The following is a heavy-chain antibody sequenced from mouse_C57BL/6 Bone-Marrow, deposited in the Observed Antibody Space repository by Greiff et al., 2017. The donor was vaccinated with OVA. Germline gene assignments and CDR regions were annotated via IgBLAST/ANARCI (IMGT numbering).Heavy chain of an antibody. CDR1: GFTFSSYA. Sequence: EVKLQESGEGLVKPGGSLKLSCAASGFTFSSYAMSWVRQTPEKRLEWVAYISSGGDYIYYADTVKGRFTISRDNARNTLYLQMSSLKSEDTAMYYCTRDDYDDEDGIDYWGQGTTLTVSS. J-gene: IGHJ2*01. V-gene: IGHV5-9-1*02. D-gene: IGHD2-4*01. CDR2: ISSGGDYI. CDR3: TRDDYDDEDGIDY.